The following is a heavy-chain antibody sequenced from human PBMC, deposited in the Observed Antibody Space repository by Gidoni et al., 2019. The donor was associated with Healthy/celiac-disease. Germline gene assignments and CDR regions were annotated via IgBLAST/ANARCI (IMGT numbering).Heavy chain of an antibody. Sequence: EVQLLESGGGLVQPGGSLRLSCASSGFPSSSYAMSWVRQAPGKGLEWVSAISGSGGSTYYADSVKGRFTISRDNSKNTLYLQMDSLRAEDTAVYYCAKDQYSSGLYYFDYWGQGTLVTVSS. CDR2: ISGSGGST. J-gene: IGHJ4*02. V-gene: IGHV3-23*01. CDR1: GFPSSSYA. CDR3: AKDQYSSGLYYFDY. D-gene: IGHD6-19*01.